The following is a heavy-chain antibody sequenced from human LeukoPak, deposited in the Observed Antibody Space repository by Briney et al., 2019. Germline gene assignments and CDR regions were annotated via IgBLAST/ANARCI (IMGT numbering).Heavy chain of an antibody. J-gene: IGHJ4*02. CDR1: GGTFSSYA. Sequence: SVKVSFKASGGTFSSYAISWLQQAPGQGLEWMGGIIPIFDTANYAQKFQGRVTITTDESTSTAYMELSSLRSEDTAVYYCARAVGGSSGYYFDYWGQGTLVTVSS. V-gene: IGHV1-69*05. D-gene: IGHD6-19*01. CDR2: IIPIFDTA. CDR3: ARAVGGSSGYYFDY.